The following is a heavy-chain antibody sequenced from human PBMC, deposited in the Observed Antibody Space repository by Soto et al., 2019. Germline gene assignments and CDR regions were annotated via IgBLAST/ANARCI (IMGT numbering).Heavy chain of an antibody. CDR2: IYGNYNT. D-gene: IGHD4-17*01. CDR1: GFTVSSNH. J-gene: IGHJ4*02. CDR3: AGGTMVTTAFDY. Sequence: GSLRLSCAASGFTVSSNHMTWVRQAPGKGLEWVSIIYGNYNTHYADSVKGRFSISRDNSKNTVYLQMSSLRAEDTAVYYCAGGTMVTTAFDYWGQGTLVTVSS. V-gene: IGHV3-53*01.